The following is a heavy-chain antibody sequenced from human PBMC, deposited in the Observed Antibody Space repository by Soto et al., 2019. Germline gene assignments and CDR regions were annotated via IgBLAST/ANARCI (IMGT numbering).Heavy chain of an antibody. Sequence: ASVKVSCKASGGTFSSYAISWVRQAPGQGLEWMGGIIPIFGTANYAQKFQGRVTITADESTSTAYMELSSLGSEDTAVYYCARGGITMVRGVIIITGMDVWGQGTTVTVSS. CDR3: ARGGITMVRGVIIITGMDV. J-gene: IGHJ6*02. CDR1: GGTFSSYA. D-gene: IGHD3-10*01. V-gene: IGHV1-69*13. CDR2: IIPIFGTA.